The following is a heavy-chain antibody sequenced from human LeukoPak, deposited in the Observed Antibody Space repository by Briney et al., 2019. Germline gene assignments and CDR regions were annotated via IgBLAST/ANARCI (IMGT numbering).Heavy chain of an antibody. D-gene: IGHD4-17*01. V-gene: IGHV3-23*01. Sequence: QTGGSLRLSCAASGFTFSSYAMSWVRQAPGKGLEWVSAISGSGGSTYYADSVKGRFTISRDNSKNTLYLQMNSLRAEDTAVYYCAKMDGDYGYYYYGMDVWGKGTTVTVSS. CDR1: GFTFSSYA. CDR2: ISGSGGST. CDR3: AKMDGDYGYYYYGMDV. J-gene: IGHJ6*04.